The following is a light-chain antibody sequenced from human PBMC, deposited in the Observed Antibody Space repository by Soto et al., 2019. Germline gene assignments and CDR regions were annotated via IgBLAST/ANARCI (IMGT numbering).Light chain of an antibody. J-gene: IGKJ1*01. CDR2: GAS. Sequence: IVMTQSPGSLSLPPGERATLSCRASQSVSSNLAWYQQKPGQAPRLLIYGASTRATGIPARFSGSGSGTDFTLTISRLEPEDFAVYYCQQYGSSPWTFGQGTKVDIK. V-gene: IGKV3-20*01. CDR3: QQYGSSPWT. CDR1: QSVSSN.